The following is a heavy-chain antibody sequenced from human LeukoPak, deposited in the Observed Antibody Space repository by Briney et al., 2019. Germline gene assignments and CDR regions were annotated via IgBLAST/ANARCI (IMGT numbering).Heavy chain of an antibody. V-gene: IGHV3-21*01. D-gene: IGHD3-10*01. CDR1: GFTFSGYT. J-gene: IGHJ5*02. CDR2: ISPSGDST. CDR3: GRGVLGETGAGGP. Sequence: GGSLRLSCTGSGFTFSGYTMNWVRQAPGQGLEWVSSISPSGDSTWNADSVKGRFTIFRDNSRNSVTLQMNSLRADDTAMYYCGRGVLGETGAGGPWGQGALVTVSS.